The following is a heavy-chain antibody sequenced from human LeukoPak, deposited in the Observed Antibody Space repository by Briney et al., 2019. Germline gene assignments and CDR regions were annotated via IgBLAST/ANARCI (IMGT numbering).Heavy chain of an antibody. J-gene: IGHJ5*02. D-gene: IGHD4-17*01. V-gene: IGHV4-34*01. CDR3: ARVPYGDYLNWFDP. CDR1: GGSFSGYY. CDR2: IYHSGST. Sequence: SETLSLTCAVYGGSFSGYYWSWIRQPPGKGLEWIGYIYHSGSTYYNPSLKSRVTISVDRSKNQFSLKLSSVTAADTAVYYCARVPYGDYLNWFDPWGQGTLVTVSS.